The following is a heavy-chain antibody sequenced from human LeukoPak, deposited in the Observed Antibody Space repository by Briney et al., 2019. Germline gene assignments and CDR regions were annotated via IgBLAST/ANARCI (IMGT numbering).Heavy chain of an antibody. D-gene: IGHD2-15*01. CDR1: GGSISSSSYY. CDR2: IYYSGST. J-gene: IGHJ5*02. CDR3: ARRNQRGYCSGGSCYSGHNWFDP. V-gene: IGHV4-39*01. Sequence: SETLSLTCTVSGGSISSSSYYWGWIRQPPGKGLEWIGSIYYSGSTYYNPSLKSRVTISVDTSKNQFSLKLSSVTAADTAVYYCARRNQRGYCSGGSCYSGHNWFDPRGQGTLVTVPS.